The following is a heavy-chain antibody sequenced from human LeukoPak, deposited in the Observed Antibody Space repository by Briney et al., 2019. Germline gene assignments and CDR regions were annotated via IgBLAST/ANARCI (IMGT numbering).Heavy chain of an antibody. CDR3: AKDSAYYLYYFDY. CDR1: GFTFSTYG. J-gene: IGHJ4*02. V-gene: IGHV3-30*02. D-gene: IGHD3-22*01. Sequence: GGSLRLSCAASGFTFSTYGMHWVRQAPGKGLEWVAFIRFDGTNKYYADSVKGRFTISRDNSKNTVYLQMNSLRTEDTAVYYCAKDSAYYLYYFDYWGQGTLVTASS. CDR2: IRFDGTNK.